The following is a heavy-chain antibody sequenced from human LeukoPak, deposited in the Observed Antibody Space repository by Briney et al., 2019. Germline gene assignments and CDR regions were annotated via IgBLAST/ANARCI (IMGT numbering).Heavy chain of an antibody. CDR2: ITSTGSYI. Sequence: LSLACAVYGGSFSGYYWSWIRQAPGKGLEWVSSITSTGSYIYYADSVKGRFTISRDNAKNSLFLQMNSLRAEDTAVYYCARPGSGSYSYYDYWGQGTLVTVSS. CDR3: ARPGSGSYSYYDY. J-gene: IGHJ4*02. CDR1: GGSFSGYY. V-gene: IGHV3-11*04. D-gene: IGHD1-26*01.